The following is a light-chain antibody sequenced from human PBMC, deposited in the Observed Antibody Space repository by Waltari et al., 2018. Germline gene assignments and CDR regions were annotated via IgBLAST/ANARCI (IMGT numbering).Light chain of an antibody. CDR1: QGISSY. Sequence: DIQLTQSPSFLSASIGDRVTITCRASQGISSYLAWYQQKPGKAPKLLIYAASTLQSGVPSRFSGSGSGTEFTLTISSLRPEDFATYYCQELNTYPQSLTFGGGT. CDR2: AAS. CDR3: QELNTYPQSLT. J-gene: IGKJ4*01. V-gene: IGKV1-9*01.